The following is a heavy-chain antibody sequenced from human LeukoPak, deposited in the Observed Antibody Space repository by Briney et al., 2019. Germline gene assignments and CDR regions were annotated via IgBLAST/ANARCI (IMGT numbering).Heavy chain of an antibody. V-gene: IGHV3-7*01. Sequence: GGSLRLSCAASGFSFSDFWMGWVRQAPGKGREWVANINQDGSENYYVDSVKGRFTISRDNVKKSLYLQMNSLRAEDTAVYYCTKGRSNHYWGQGTLVTVST. D-gene: IGHD3-10*01. CDR2: INQDGSEN. CDR3: TKGRSNHY. J-gene: IGHJ4*02. CDR1: GFSFSDFW.